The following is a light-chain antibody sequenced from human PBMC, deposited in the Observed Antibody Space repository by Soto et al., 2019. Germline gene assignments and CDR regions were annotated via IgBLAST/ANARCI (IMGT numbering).Light chain of an antibody. CDR2: RAS. V-gene: IGKV1-5*03. J-gene: IGKJ1*01. CDR1: QSISNY. CDR3: QQFTPFSLMWT. Sequence: DIQMTQSPSTLSASVGDRVTITCRASQSISNYLAWYQQKPGKAPKLLIFRASNLQSGVPSRFSGSGSGTEFPLTISSLQPDDSATYYCQQFTPFSLMWTFGQGTKVEI.